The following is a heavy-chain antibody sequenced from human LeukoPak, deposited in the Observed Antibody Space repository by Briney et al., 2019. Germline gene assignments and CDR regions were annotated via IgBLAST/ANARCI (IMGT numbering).Heavy chain of an antibody. CDR2: IYYSGST. V-gene: IGHV4-39*01. Sequence: SETLSLTCTVSGGSISSSSYYWGWIRQPPGKGLEWIGSIYYSGSTYYNPSLKSRVTISVDTSKNQFSLKLSSVTAADTAVYYCARQSVTTIQIQHWGQGTLVTVSS. CDR3: ARQSVTTIQIQH. D-gene: IGHD4-17*01. J-gene: IGHJ1*01. CDR1: GGSISSSSYY.